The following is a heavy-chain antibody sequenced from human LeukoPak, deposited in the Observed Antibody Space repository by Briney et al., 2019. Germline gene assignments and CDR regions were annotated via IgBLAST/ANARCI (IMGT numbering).Heavy chain of an antibody. Sequence: PSETLSLTCTVSGGSISSYYWSWIRQPPGKGLEWIGYIYYSGSTNTNPSLKSRVTISVDTSKKQFSLKLSSVTAADTAVYYCARLSAVAGGDYWGQGTLFTVSS. CDR2: IYYSGST. CDR3: ARLSAVAGGDY. V-gene: IGHV4-59*08. CDR1: GGSISSYY. D-gene: IGHD6-19*01. J-gene: IGHJ4*02.